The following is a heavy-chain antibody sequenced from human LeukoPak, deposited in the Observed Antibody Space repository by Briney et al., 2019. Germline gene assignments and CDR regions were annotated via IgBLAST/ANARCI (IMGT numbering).Heavy chain of an antibody. CDR3: ARGQRLYDFWSGYYTSSDYNCFDP. CDR1: GGSFSGYY. V-gene: IGHV4-34*01. CDR2: INHSGST. J-gene: IGHJ5*02. D-gene: IGHD3-3*01. Sequence: PSETLSLTCAVYGGSFSGYYWSWIRQPPGKGLEWIGEINHSGSTNYNPSLKSRVTISVDTSKNQFSLKLSSVTAADTAVYYCARGQRLYDFWSGYYTSSDYNCFDPWGQGTLVTVSS.